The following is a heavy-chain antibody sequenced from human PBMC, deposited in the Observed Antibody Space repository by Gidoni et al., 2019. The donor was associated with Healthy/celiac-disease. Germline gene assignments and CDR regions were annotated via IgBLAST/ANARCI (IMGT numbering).Heavy chain of an antibody. D-gene: IGHD2-15*01. CDR2: TSGSSADT. V-gene: IGHV3-23*01. Sequence: EVLLLESGGGSVQPGGSLRLSCAASGFTFSNYAMSWVRQAPGKGLECVSGTSGSSADTYYTDSVKGRFTISRDNSKNTMYLQMNSLRAEDTAIYYCAKAPLGYCNGVRCYPFDYWGQGTLVTVSS. CDR3: AKAPLGYCNGVRCYPFDY. J-gene: IGHJ4*02. CDR1: GFTFSNYA.